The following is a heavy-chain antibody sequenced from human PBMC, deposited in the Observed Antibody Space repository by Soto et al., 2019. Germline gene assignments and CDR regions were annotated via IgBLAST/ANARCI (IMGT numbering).Heavy chain of an antibody. D-gene: IGHD3-22*01. CDR3: ARGLSVKGSGYYFLFDY. CDR1: GGSFSGYY. Sequence: PSETLSLTCAVYGGSFSGYYWSWIRQPPGKGLEWIGEINHSGSTNYNPSLKSRVTISVDTSKNQFSLKLSSVTAADTAVYYCARGLSVKGSGYYFLFDYWGQGTLVTVS. CDR2: INHSGST. J-gene: IGHJ4*02. V-gene: IGHV4-34*01.